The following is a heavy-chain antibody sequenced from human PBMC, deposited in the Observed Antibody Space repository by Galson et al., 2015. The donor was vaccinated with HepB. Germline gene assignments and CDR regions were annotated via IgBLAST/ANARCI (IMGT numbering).Heavy chain of an antibody. CDR3: ARLLGAARGVYYYYGMDV. J-gene: IGHJ6*02. CDR1: GYSFTSYW. D-gene: IGHD6-6*01. V-gene: IGHV5-51*01. Sequence: QSGAEVKKPGESLKIPCKGSGYSFTSYWIGWVCQVPGKGLEWIGIIYPGDSDTRYSPSFQGQVTISADKSISPAYLQWSILNASDTAKYYRARLLGAARGVYYYYGMDVWGQGTTVTVSS. CDR2: IYPGDSDT.